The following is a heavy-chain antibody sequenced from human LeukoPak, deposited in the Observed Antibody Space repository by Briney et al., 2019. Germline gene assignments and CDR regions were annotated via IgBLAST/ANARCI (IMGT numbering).Heavy chain of an antibody. Sequence: SETLSLTCAVYGGSFSGYYWSWIRQPPGKGLEWIGYIYYSGSTNYNPSLKSRVTISVDTSKNQFSLKLSSVTAADTAVYYCASYDSFDYWGQGTLVTVSS. D-gene: IGHD3-22*01. CDR3: ASYDSFDY. CDR2: IYYSGST. J-gene: IGHJ4*02. V-gene: IGHV4-59*01. CDR1: GGSFSGYY.